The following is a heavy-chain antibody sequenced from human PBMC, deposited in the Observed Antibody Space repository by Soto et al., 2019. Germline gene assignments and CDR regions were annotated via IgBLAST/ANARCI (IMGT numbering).Heavy chain of an antibody. CDR1: GFTFSSYS. D-gene: IGHD3-10*01. CDR3: ARGTEPTSLGNAFDI. CDR2: ISSSSSYI. J-gene: IGHJ3*02. V-gene: IGHV3-21*01. Sequence: EVQLVESGGGLVKPGGSLRLSCAASGFTFSSYSMNWVRQAPGKGLEWVSSISSSSSYIYYADSVKGRFTISRDNAKNSLYLQMNSLRAEYTAVYYCARGTEPTSLGNAFDIWGQGTMVTVSS.